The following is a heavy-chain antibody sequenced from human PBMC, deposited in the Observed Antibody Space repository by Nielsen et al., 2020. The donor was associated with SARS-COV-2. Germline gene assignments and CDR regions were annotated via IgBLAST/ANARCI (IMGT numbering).Heavy chain of an antibody. J-gene: IGHJ4*02. CDR3: ARVVHGSFDS. D-gene: IGHD1-1*01. CDR1: GFTVTVSY. Sequence: GGSLRLSCAASGFTVTVSYTTWVRQAPGKGLEWVSVIHGDGIPHYADSVKGRFTLSRDGSTNTLDLQMNSLRIEDTSVYYCARVVHGSFDSWGQGTLVTVSS. CDR2: IHGDGIP. V-gene: IGHV3-66*01.